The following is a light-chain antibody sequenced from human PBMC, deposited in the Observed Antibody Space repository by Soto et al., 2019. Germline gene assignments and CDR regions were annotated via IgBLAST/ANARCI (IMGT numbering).Light chain of an antibody. Sequence: EIVLTQSPGTLSLSPGERATLSCRASQSVSSSYLGWYQQKPGQAPRLLIHGASSRATGIPDRFSGSGSGTDFTLTISRLEPEDFAVYYCQQYGNSPWTTFGQGTKVDIK. J-gene: IGKJ1*01. CDR1: QSVSSSY. CDR2: GAS. V-gene: IGKV3-20*01. CDR3: QQYGNSPWTT.